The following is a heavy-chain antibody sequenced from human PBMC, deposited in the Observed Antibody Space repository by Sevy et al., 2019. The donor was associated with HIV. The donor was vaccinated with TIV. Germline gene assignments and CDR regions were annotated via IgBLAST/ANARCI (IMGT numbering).Heavy chain of an antibody. CDR2: ISYDGSNT. CDR3: ARFPPQRAFDI. CDR1: GFTLSSYA. J-gene: IGHJ3*02. V-gene: IGHV3-30*04. Sequence: GGSLRLSCVGSGFTLSSYALHWVRQAPDKGLEWVAVISYDGSNTYYADSVKGRFTISRDNSKNTLYLQMNSLRADDTAVFYCARFPPQRAFDIWGQGSTVTVSS.